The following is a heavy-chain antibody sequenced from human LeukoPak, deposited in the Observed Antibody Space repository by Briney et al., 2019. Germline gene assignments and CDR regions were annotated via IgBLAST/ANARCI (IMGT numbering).Heavy chain of an antibody. D-gene: IGHD3-22*01. CDR2: INWYGGST. J-gene: IGHJ3*02. CDR3: AREAYYYDSSGETPDAFDI. CDR1: GFTFDDYG. Sequence: GSLRLSCAASGFTFDDYGMGWVRQAPGKGLEWVSGINWYGGSTGYADSVKGRFTISRDNAKNSLYLQMNSLRAEDTALYYCAREAYYYDSSGETPDAFDIWGQGTMVTVSS. V-gene: IGHV3-20*04.